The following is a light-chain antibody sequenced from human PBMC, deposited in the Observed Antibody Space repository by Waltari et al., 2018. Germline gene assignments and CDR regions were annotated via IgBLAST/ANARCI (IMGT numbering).Light chain of an antibody. J-gene: IGKJ3*01. V-gene: IGKV1-39*01. CDR2: AAS. CDR3: QQSYFTPRGN. CDR1: QAINTY. Sequence: DTRMTQSPSSLSASVGDRVTITCLASQAINTYLNWYQQQPGKAPKLLIYAASRLHRGVPSRFSGSGSGTDFTLTISRLQPEDFATYYCQQSYFTPRGNFGPGTRVDL.